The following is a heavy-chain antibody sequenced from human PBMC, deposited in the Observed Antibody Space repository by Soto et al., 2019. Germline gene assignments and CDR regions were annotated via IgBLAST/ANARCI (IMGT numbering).Heavy chain of an antibody. J-gene: IGHJ4*02. CDR1: GFTFGDYA. CDR3: TRSNYDILTGYYMYYFDY. CDR2: IRSKAYGGTT. Sequence: GGSLRLSCTASGFTFGDYAMSWVRQAPGKGLEWVGFIRSKAYGGTTEYAASVKGRFTISRDDSKSIAYLQMNSLKTEDTAVYYCTRSNYDILTGYYMYYFDYWGQGTLVTVSS. V-gene: IGHV3-49*04. D-gene: IGHD3-9*01.